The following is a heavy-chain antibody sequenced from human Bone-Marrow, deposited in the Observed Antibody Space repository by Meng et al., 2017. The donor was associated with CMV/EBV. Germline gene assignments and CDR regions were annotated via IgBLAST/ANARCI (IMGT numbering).Heavy chain of an antibody. D-gene: IGHD6-13*01. CDR3: MDQSDNHSWDD. J-gene: IGHJ4*02. CDR1: GFTFSSYA. CDR2: IKSQTRGGTA. V-gene: IGHV3-15*01. Sequence: GESLKISCAASGFTFSSYAMSWVRQAPGKGLEWVGRIKSQTRGGTADYATAVKGRFIISRDDSENTLYLQMNSLKTEDTGVDYCMDQSDNHSWDDWGQGALVTVSS.